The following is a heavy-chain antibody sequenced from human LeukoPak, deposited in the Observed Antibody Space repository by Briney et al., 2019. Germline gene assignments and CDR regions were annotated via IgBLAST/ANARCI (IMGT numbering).Heavy chain of an antibody. CDR3: ARDVYDYYGSGSYSR. D-gene: IGHD3-10*01. CDR1: GFTFSSYP. V-gene: IGHV3-23*01. Sequence: GGSLRLSCAASGFTFSSYPMSWVRQAPGKGLEWVSTISRSGGSIYYADSVKGRFIISRDNSKNTLYLQMNSLRAEDTAVYYCARDVYDYYGSGSYSRWGQGTLVTVSS. J-gene: IGHJ4*02. CDR2: ISRSGGSI.